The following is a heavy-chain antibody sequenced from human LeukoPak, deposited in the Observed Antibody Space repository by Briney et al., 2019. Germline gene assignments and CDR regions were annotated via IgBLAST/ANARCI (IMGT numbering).Heavy chain of an antibody. CDR3: ARYSSSSGDAFDI. CDR1: GYSFTSYW. J-gene: IGHJ3*02. CDR2: IYPGDSDT. D-gene: IGHD6-6*01. Sequence: GESLKISCKGSGYSFTSYWIGWVRQIPGKGLEWMWIIYPGDSDTRYSPSFQGQVTISADKSISTAYLQWSSLKASDTAMYYCARYSSSSGDAFDIWGQGTMVTVSA. V-gene: IGHV5-51*01.